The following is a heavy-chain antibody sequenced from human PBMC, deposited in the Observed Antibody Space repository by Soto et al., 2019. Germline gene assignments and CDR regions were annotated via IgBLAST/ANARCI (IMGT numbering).Heavy chain of an antibody. V-gene: IGHV3-74*01. J-gene: IGHJ3*02. CDR2: INSDGSST. Sequence: EVQLVESGGGLVQPGGSLRLSCAASGFTFSSYWMHWVRQAPGKGLVWVSSINSDGSSTSYADSVKGRFTISRDNAKNTLYLQMNSLRAEDTAVYYCARVDDYDYIWDAAFDIWGQGTMVTVSS. CDR3: ARVDDYDYIWDAAFDI. CDR1: GFTFSSYW. D-gene: IGHD3-16*01.